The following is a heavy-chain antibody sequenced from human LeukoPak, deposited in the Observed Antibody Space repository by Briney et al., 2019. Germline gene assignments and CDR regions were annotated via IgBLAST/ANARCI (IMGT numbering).Heavy chain of an antibody. CDR1: GFTFSSYA. J-gene: IGHJ6*03. D-gene: IGHD2-8*01. Sequence: LSGGSLRLSCAASGFTFSSYAMHWVRQAPGKGLEWVAVISYDGSNKYYADSVKGRFTISRDNSKNTLYLQMNNLRGEDTAVYYCARDTAWYTAHYYIDVWGKGTTVTVSS. CDR2: ISYDGSNK. V-gene: IGHV3-30-3*01. CDR3: ARDTAWYTAHYYIDV.